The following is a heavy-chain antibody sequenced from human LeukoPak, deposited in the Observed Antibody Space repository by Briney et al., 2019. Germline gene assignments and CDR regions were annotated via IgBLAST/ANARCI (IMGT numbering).Heavy chain of an antibody. V-gene: IGHV3-30-3*01. J-gene: IGHJ4*02. CDR2: ISYDGSNK. Sequence: PGRSLRLSCAASGFTFSSYAMHWVRQAPGKGLEWVAVISYDGSNKYYADSVKGRFTISRDNAKNSLYLQMNSLRAEDTAVYYCARDLAAAGTSGYWGQGTLVTVSS. CDR1: GFTFSSYA. CDR3: ARDLAAAGTSGY. D-gene: IGHD6-13*01.